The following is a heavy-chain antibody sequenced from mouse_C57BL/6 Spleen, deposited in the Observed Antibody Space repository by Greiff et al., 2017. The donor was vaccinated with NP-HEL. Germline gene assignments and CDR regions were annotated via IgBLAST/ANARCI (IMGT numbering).Heavy chain of an antibody. V-gene: IGHV1-62-2*01. J-gene: IGHJ2*01. CDR2: FYPGSGSI. Sequence: VQLQQSGAELVKPGASVKLSCQASGYTFTEYTIHWVKQRSGQGLEWIGWFYPGSGSITYTEKFKDKATLTADKSSSTVYMELSRLTSEDSAVYFCARHEEGPPLRPGFDYWGQGTTLTVSS. D-gene: IGHD2-12*01. CDR1: GYTFTEYT. CDR3: ARHEEGPPLRPGFDY.